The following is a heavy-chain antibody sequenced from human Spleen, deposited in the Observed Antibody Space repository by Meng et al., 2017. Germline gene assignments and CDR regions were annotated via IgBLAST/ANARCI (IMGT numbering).Heavy chain of an antibody. Sequence: GESLKISCAASGFTFSSYAMHWVRQAPGKGLEWVAVISYDGIKKYYADSVKGRSTISRDNSKNTVFLQINSLRAEDTAVYYCARSPIDKYDLSALPLDYWGQGTLVTVSS. D-gene: IGHD3-22*01. J-gene: IGHJ4*02. V-gene: IGHV3-30*14. CDR1: GFTFSSYA. CDR2: ISYDGIKK. CDR3: ARSPIDKYDLSALPLDY.